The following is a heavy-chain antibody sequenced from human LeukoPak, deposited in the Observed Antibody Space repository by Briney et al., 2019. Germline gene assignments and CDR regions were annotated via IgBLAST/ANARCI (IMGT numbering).Heavy chain of an antibody. Sequence: GRSLRLSCAASGFTFSSYGMHWVRQAPGKGLEWVAVIWYDGGNKYYADSVKGRFTISRDNSKNTLYLQMNSLRAEDTAVYYCARDAPHVDIAAAGTFDYWGQGTLVTVSS. CDR3: ARDAPHVDIAAAGTFDY. D-gene: IGHD6-13*01. V-gene: IGHV3-33*01. CDR1: GFTFSSYG. CDR2: IWYDGGNK. J-gene: IGHJ4*02.